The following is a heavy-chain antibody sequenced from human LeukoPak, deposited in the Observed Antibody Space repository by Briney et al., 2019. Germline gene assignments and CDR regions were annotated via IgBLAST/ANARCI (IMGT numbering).Heavy chain of an antibody. CDR2: INGTRGDR. CDR1: GFTFTDHY. D-gene: IGHD3-10*01. CDR3: ARDHDPGVDY. J-gene: IGHJ4*02. V-gene: IGHV1-2*02. Sequence: ASVEVSCKASGFTFTDHYMHWVRQAPGQGLEWMGWINGTRGDRNYAQNFQGRVTMTRDTSTSTAYMELSRLTVDDTAVYYCARDHDPGVDYWGQGTLATLSS.